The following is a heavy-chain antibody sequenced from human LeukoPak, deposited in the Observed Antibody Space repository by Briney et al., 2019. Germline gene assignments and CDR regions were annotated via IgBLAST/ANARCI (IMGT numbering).Heavy chain of an antibody. CDR3: ARRYGYGDYPWYFDL. J-gene: IGHJ2*01. Sequence: SETLSLTCTVSGGSISSYYWSWIRQPAGKGLEWIGYIYYSGSTNYNPSLKSRVTISVDTSKNQFSLKLSSVTAADTAVYYCARRYGYGDYPWYFDLWGRGTLVTVSS. CDR2: IYYSGST. CDR1: GGSISSYY. D-gene: IGHD4-17*01. V-gene: IGHV4-59*08.